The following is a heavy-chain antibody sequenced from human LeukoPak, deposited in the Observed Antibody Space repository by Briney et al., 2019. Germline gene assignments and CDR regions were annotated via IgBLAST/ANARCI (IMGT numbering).Heavy chain of an antibody. J-gene: IGHJ3*02. Sequence: TSETLSLTCTVSGGSISSYYWNWIRQPPGKGLEWIGYIYYSGSTNYNPSLKSRVTMSVDTSKNQFSLKLSSVTAADTAVYYCAREGSVLLWFGDLATGAFDIWGQGTMVTVSS. CDR2: IYYSGST. D-gene: IGHD3-10*01. CDR3: AREGSVLLWFGDLATGAFDI. V-gene: IGHV4-59*12. CDR1: GGSISSYY.